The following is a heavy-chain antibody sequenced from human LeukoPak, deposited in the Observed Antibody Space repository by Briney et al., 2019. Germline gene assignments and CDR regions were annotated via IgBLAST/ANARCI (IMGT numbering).Heavy chain of an antibody. CDR1: GGSISTYY. Sequence: SETLSLTCTVSGGSISTYYWSWIRQPPGKGLEWIGYIQYSGSTNYTPSLKSRVTISVDTSKNQFSLKLSSVTAADTAVYYCARTLSKYYFDYWGQGTLVTVSS. V-gene: IGHV4-59*01. CDR2: IQYSGST. CDR3: ARTLSKYYFDY. J-gene: IGHJ4*02.